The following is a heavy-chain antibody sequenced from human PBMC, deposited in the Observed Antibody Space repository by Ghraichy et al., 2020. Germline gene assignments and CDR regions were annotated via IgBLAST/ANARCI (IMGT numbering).Heavy chain of an antibody. J-gene: IGHJ4*02. V-gene: IGHV3-73*01. CDR3: TRGYCAGGVYCTHDY. D-gene: IGHD2-8*02. CDR2: IRSKADSYAT. CDR1: GFTFSGFA. Sequence: GESLNISCAASGFTFSGFAMHWVRQASGKGLEWVGRIRSKADSYATAYAASVKGRFTISRDDSKNMAYLQMNSLKTEDTAVYYCTRGYCAGGVYCTHDYWGQGTLVTVSS.